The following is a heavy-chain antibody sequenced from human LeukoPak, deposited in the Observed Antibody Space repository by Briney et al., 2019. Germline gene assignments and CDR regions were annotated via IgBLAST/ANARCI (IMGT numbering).Heavy chain of an antibody. Sequence: LETLSLTCTVSGGSISSHYWSWIRQPPGKGLEWIGYIYYSGTTNYNPSLKSRVTISVDTSKNQFSLKLSSVTAADTAVYYCARGVYIAAAQYGYWGQGTLVTVSS. CDR3: ARGVYIAAAQYGY. D-gene: IGHD6-13*01. V-gene: IGHV4-59*11. J-gene: IGHJ4*02. CDR1: GGSISSHY. CDR2: IYYSGTT.